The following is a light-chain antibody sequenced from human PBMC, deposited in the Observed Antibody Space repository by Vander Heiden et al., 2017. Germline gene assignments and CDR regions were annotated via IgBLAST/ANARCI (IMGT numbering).Light chain of an antibody. CDR1: QGIRSY. Sequence: DFQILQSPSSLSASVGDRVTITCRASQGIRSYLSWYQQKPGKAPKLLIYAASSLQSGVPSRFSGSGSGTEFTLTISSLQPEDFATYYCQQNNSTPKTFGHGTKVEIK. CDR2: AAS. V-gene: IGKV1-39*01. CDR3: QQNNSTPKT. J-gene: IGKJ1*01.